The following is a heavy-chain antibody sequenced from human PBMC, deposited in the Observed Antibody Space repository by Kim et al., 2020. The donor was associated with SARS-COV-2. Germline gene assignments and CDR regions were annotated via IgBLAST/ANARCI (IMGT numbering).Heavy chain of an antibody. V-gene: IGHV3-48*02. D-gene: IGHD3-22*01. CDR1: GFTFSSYS. Sequence: GGSLRLSCAASGFTFSSYSMNWVRQAPGKGLEWVSYISSSSTIYYADSVKGRFTISRDNAKNSLYLQMNSLRDEDTAVYYCATTYYDSSGRNWFDPWGQGTLVTVSS. J-gene: IGHJ5*02. CDR3: ATTYYDSSGRNWFDP. CDR2: ISSSSTI.